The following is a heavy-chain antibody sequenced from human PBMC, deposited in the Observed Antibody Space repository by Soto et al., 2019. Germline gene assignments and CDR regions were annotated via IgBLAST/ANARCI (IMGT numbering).Heavy chain of an antibody. Sequence: SETLSLTCTVSGGSISSSSYYWGWIRQPPGKGLEWIGSIYYSGSTYYNPSLKSRVTISVDTSKNQFSLKLSSVTAADTAVYYCARHSLLDDYGDYDYYYYMDVWGKGTTVTVSS. V-gene: IGHV4-39*01. CDR2: IYYSGST. CDR1: GGSISSSSYY. D-gene: IGHD4-17*01. CDR3: ARHSLLDDYGDYDYYYYMDV. J-gene: IGHJ6*03.